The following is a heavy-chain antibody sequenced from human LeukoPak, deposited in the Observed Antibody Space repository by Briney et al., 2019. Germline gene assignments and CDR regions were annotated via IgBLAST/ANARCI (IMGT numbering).Heavy chain of an antibody. D-gene: IGHD6-19*01. Sequence: PSETLSLTCTVSGGSISSYYWGWIRQPPGKGLEWIGSIYYSGSTNYNPSLKSRVTISVDTSKNQFSLKLSSVTAADTAVYYCARAKAVAGIDYYYYGMDVWGQGTTVTVSS. V-gene: IGHV4-59*01. J-gene: IGHJ6*02. CDR3: ARAKAVAGIDYYYYGMDV. CDR2: IYYSGST. CDR1: GGSISSYY.